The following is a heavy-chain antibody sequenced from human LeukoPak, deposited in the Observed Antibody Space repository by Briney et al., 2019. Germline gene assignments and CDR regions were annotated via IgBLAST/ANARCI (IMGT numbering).Heavy chain of an antibody. Sequence: GGSLRLSCAAPGFTFSTSWMHWVRQVPGKGLEWVSRIRRDGTFTNYADSVKGRFTISRDNAKNTLYLQMNSLRAEDTAVYYCVAVPENWFDPWGQGTLVTVSS. CDR3: VAVPENWFDP. J-gene: IGHJ5*02. CDR1: GFTFSTSW. D-gene: IGHD6-19*01. V-gene: IGHV3-74*01. CDR2: IRRDGTFT.